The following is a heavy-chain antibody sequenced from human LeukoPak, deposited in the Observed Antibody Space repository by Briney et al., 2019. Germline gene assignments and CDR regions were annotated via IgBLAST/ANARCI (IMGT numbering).Heavy chain of an antibody. J-gene: IGHJ4*02. Sequence: SETLSLTCTVSGGSISSYYWSWIRRPAGKGLEWIGRIYTSGSTNCNPSLKSRVTMSVDTSKNQFSLKLSSVTAADTAVYYCARETITSSPKYFDYWGQGTLVTVSS. V-gene: IGHV4-4*07. D-gene: IGHD3-10*01. CDR1: GGSISSYY. CDR2: IYTSGST. CDR3: ARETITSSPKYFDY.